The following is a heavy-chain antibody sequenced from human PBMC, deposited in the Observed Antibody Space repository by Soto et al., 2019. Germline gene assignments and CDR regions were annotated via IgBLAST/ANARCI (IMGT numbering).Heavy chain of an antibody. D-gene: IGHD4-17*01. V-gene: IGHV3-73*01. CDR1: GVTFSGSA. J-gene: IGHJ6*02. CDR3: TRHPPYGGNGYYYYGMDV. CDR2: IRSKANSYAT. Sequence: GGSLRLSCAASGVTFSGSAMHWVCQASGKGLEWVGRIRSKANSYATAYAASVKGRFTISRDDSTNTAYLQMNSLKTEDTAVYYCTRHPPYGGNGYYYYGMDVWGQGTTVTVSS.